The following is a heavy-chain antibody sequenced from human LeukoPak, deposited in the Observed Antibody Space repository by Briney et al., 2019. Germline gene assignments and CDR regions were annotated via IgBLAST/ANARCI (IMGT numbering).Heavy chain of an antibody. D-gene: IGHD3-10*01. Sequence: GGSLRLSCAASGFTFSTYWMTWVRHRQAPGKGLEWVSGISWNSGSIGYADSVKGRFTISRDNAENSLYLQMNSLRAEDTALYYCAKDSHPGSGSYYKGNFDYWGQGTLVTVSS. CDR3: AKDSHPGSGSYYKGNFDY. CDR2: ISWNSGSI. V-gene: IGHV3-9*01. J-gene: IGHJ4*02. CDR1: GFTFSTYW.